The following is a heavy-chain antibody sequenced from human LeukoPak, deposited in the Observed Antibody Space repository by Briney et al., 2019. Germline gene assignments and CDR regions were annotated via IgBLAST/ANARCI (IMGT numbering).Heavy chain of an antibody. CDR2: IYSGGST. D-gene: IGHD4-17*01. V-gene: IGHV3-66*01. J-gene: IGHJ4*02. Sequence: GGSLRLSCAASGFTVSSNYMSWVRQAPGKGLEWVSVIYSGGSTYYADSVKGRFTISRDNSKNTLYLRMNSLRAEDTAVYYCASTFYGDSPPYWGQGTLVTVSS. CDR1: GFTVSSNY. CDR3: ASTFYGDSPPY.